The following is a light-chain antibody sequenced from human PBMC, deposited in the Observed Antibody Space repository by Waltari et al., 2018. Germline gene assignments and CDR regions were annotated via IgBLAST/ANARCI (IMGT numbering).Light chain of an antibody. CDR2: AAS. Sequence: IPLTQSPSSLSASVGDRVTITCRASQGISSYLAWYQQKPGKAPKLLIYAASTLQSGVPSRFSGSGSGSDFTLTISSLQPEDFAIYFCQQFNSHPYTFGQGTKLEI. CDR1: QGISSY. V-gene: IGKV1-9*01. CDR3: QQFNSHPYT. J-gene: IGKJ2*01.